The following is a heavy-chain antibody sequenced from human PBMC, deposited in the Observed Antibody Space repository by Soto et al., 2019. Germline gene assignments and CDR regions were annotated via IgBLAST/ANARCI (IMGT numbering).Heavy chain of an antibody. D-gene: IGHD2-8*01. J-gene: IGHJ3*02. CDR3: VRARGVRHDAFDI. Sequence: QVQLQQSGPGLVKPSQTLSLTCAISGDSVSSNSATWNWIRQSPSRGLEWLGRTYYRSKWYSDYAVSVKSRTTXTXDXXENPFSLPLNSVTPEDTAVYYCVRARGVRHDAFDIWGQGTMVTVSS. V-gene: IGHV6-1*01. CDR2: TYYRSKWYS. CDR1: GDSVSSNSAT.